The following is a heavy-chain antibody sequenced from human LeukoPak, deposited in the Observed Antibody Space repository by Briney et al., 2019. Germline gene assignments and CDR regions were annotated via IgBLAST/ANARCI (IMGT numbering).Heavy chain of an antibody. D-gene: IGHD3-3*02. Sequence: SETLSLTCTVSGGSISGYYWSWIRQPPGKGLEWIGEINHSGSTNYNPSLKSRVTISVDTSKNQFSLKLSSVTAADTAVYYCARLSVSRSNFDYWGQGTLVTVSS. CDR1: GGSISGYY. V-gene: IGHV4-34*01. CDR2: INHSGST. J-gene: IGHJ4*02. CDR3: ARLSVSRSNFDY.